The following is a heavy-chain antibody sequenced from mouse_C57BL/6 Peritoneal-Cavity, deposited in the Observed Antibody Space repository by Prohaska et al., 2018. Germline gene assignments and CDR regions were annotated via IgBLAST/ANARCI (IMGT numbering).Heavy chain of an antibody. CDR3: ASSNYAWFAY. D-gene: IGHD2-5*01. J-gene: IGHJ3*01. Sequence: TISFTGYSITSGYYWKWIRQFPGNKLEWMGYISYDGSNNYNPSLKNRISITRDTSKNQFFLKLNSVTTEDTDTYYCASSNYAWFAYWGQGTLVTVSA. CDR2: ISYDGSN. CDR1: GYSITSGYY. V-gene: IGHV3-6*01.